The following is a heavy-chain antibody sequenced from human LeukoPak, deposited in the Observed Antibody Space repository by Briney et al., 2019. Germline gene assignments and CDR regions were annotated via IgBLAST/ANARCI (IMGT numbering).Heavy chain of an antibody. CDR2: IYSGGRT. D-gene: IGHD3-22*01. Sequence: GGSLRLSCAASGFTVSSNYWSWVRQAPGKGLEWVSVIYSGGRTYYADSVKGRFTISRDSSKNTLCLQMNSLRAEDTAVYYCARDKGENYYDSSGYYYWGQGTLVTVSS. V-gene: IGHV3-53*01. CDR3: ARDKGENYYDSSGYYY. J-gene: IGHJ4*02. CDR1: GFTVSSNY.